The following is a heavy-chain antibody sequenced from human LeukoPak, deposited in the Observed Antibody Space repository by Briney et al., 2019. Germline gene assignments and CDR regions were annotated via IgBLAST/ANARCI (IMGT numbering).Heavy chain of an antibody. CDR3: ARGHCSSASCHSVAWFDP. CDR2: IYPGDSDT. Sequence: GESLKISCKGSGYSFTSYWIGWVRQMPGKGLEWMGIIYPGDSDTRYSPSFQGQVTISADKSISTAYLQLNSLRASDTAMFYCARGHCSSASCHSVAWFDPWGQGTPVTVSS. CDR1: GYSFTSYW. V-gene: IGHV5-51*01. D-gene: IGHD2-2*01. J-gene: IGHJ5*02.